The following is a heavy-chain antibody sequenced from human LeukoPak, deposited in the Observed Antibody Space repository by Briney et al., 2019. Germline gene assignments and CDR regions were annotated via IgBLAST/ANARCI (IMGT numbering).Heavy chain of an antibody. CDR1: GFIFRRYG. Sequence: GRSLRLSCAASGFIFRRYGMHWVRQAPGKGLEWVAVISYDGSNKNYADSVKGRFTISRDNSKNTLYLQMYSLRAEDTAVYYCARVMGRYCSSTSCYVDYWGQGTLVTVSS. J-gene: IGHJ4*02. D-gene: IGHD2-2*01. CDR2: ISYDGSNK. V-gene: IGHV3-30*03. CDR3: ARVMGRYCSSTSCYVDY.